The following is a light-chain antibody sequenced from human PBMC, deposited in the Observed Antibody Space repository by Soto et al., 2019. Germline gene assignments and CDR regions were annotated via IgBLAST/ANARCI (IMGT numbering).Light chain of an antibody. Sequence: DIVMTQSPLFLPVTPGEPASISCRSSQSLMYSNGYNYLDWYLQKPGQSPQLLIYLGSNRASGVPDRFSGSGSGTDFTLEISRVEAEDVGVYYCMQALQTPRTFGQGTKVEIK. V-gene: IGKV2-28*01. CDR3: MQALQTPRT. CDR1: QSLMYSNGYNY. CDR2: LGS. J-gene: IGKJ1*01.